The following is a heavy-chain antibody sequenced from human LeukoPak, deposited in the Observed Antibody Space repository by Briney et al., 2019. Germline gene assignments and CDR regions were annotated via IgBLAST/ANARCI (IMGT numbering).Heavy chain of an antibody. J-gene: IGHJ6*02. D-gene: IGHD6-19*01. V-gene: IGHV3-21*01. CDR1: GFTFSSYS. CDR3: ARDRVAVAGNYYYYYGMDV. Sequence: GGSLRLSCAASGFTFSSYSMNWVRQAPGKGLEWVSSISSSSSYIYYADSVKGRFTIPRDNAKNSLYLQMNSLRAEDTAVYYCARDRVAVAGNYYYYYGMDVWGQGTTVTVSS. CDR2: ISSSSSYI.